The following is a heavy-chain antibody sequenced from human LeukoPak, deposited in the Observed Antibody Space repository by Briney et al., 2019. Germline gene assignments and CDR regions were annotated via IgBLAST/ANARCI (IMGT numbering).Heavy chain of an antibody. J-gene: IGHJ4*02. V-gene: IGHV3-21*01. CDR2: ISSSSSYI. Sequence: PGGSLRLSCAASGFTFSSYSMNWVRQAPGKGLEWVSSISSSSSYICYADSVKGRFTISRDNAKNSLYLQMNSLRAEDTAVYYCARDDYGDYRYWGQGTLVTVSS. CDR3: ARDDYGDYRY. CDR1: GFTFSSYS. D-gene: IGHD4-17*01.